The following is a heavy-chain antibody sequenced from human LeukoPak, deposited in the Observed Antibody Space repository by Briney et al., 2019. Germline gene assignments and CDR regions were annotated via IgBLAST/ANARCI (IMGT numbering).Heavy chain of an antibody. CDR3: ATKTSNGDRYFDY. J-gene: IGHJ4*02. Sequence: ETLSLTCTVSGGSISSYHWSWVRQPPGKGLEWLSAISPTTGTTFYADSVKGRFTISRDNSKNTLYLQMNILRAEDMAVYYCATKTSNGDRYFDYWGQGSLVTVSS. CDR2: ISPTTGTT. CDR1: GGSISSYH. V-gene: IGHV3-23*01. D-gene: IGHD4-17*01.